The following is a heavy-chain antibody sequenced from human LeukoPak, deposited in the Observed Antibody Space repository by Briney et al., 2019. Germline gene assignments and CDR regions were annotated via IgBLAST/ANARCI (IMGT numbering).Heavy chain of an antibody. CDR3: ARTRTGCSSTSCGGWFDP. J-gene: IGHJ5*02. D-gene: IGHD2-2*01. V-gene: IGHV4-39*07. CDR2: IFYSGTT. Sequence: SETLSLTCTVSGASISSSSDSWGWIRQPPGKGLEWIGSIFYSGTTYYNVSLKSRVTISVDTSKNQFSLKLSSVTAADTAVYYCARTRTGCSSTSCGGWFDPWGQGTLVTVSS. CDR1: GASISSSSDS.